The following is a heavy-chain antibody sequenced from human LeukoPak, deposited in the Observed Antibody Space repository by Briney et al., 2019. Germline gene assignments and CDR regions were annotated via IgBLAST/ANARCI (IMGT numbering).Heavy chain of an antibody. D-gene: IGHD3-22*01. Sequence: GGSVRLSCAASGFTFSSYGMHWVRQAPGKGLEWLALIRYDGSNKYYADSVKGRFTISRDNSKNTLYLQMNSLRAEDTAVYYCARDGLPDSSGYYFLNYWGQGTPVTVSS. CDR3: ARDGLPDSSGYYFLNY. V-gene: IGHV3-30*02. J-gene: IGHJ4*02. CDR1: GFTFSSYG. CDR2: IRYDGSNK.